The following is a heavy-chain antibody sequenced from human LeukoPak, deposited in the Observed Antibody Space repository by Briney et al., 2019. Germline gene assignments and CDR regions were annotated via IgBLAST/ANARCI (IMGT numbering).Heavy chain of an antibody. CDR1: GGAFSSYA. Sequence: SVKVSCKASGGAFSSYAISWVRQAPGQGLEWMGGIIPIFGTANYAQKFQGRVTITTDESTSTAYMELSSLRSEDTAVYYCASLTLTYGSGSYGSVDFDYWGQGTLVTVSS. J-gene: IGHJ4*02. CDR3: ASLTLTYGSGSYGSVDFDY. V-gene: IGHV1-69*05. D-gene: IGHD3-10*01. CDR2: IIPIFGTA.